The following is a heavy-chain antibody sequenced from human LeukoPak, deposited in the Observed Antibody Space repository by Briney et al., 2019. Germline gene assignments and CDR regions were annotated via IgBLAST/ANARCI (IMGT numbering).Heavy chain of an antibody. J-gene: IGHJ5*02. CDR1: GYTFTGYY. CDR3: ARDSSGDSSGYLIDP. CDR2: INPNSGGT. V-gene: IGHV1-2*02. D-gene: IGHD3-22*01. Sequence: ASVKVSCKASGYTFTGYYMHWMRQAPGQGLEWMGWINPNSGGTNYAQKFQGRVTMTRDTSISTAYMELSRLRSDDTAVYYCARDSSGDSSGYLIDPWGQGTLVTVSS.